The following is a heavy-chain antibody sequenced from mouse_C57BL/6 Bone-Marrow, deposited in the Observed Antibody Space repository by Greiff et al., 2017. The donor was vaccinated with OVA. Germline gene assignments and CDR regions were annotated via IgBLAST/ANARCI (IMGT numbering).Heavy chain of an antibody. V-gene: IGHV1-22*01. CDR2: INPNNGGT. CDR3: ARGGLRRRWFAY. CDR1: GYTFTDYN. Sequence: VQLQQSGPELVKPGASVKMSCKASGYTFTDYNMHWVKQSHGKSLEWIGYINPNNGGTSYNQKFKGKATLTVDKSSSTAYMELNSLTSEDSAVYYCARGGLRRRWFAYWGQGTLVTVSA. J-gene: IGHJ3*01. D-gene: IGHD2-4*01.